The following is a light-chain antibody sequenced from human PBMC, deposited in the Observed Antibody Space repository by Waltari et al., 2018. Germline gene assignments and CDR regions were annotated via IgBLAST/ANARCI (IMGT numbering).Light chain of an antibody. CDR2: GAS. CDR1: QSLSSN. CDR3: QQYGYGPPYT. V-gene: IGKV3-15*01. Sequence: EIVMTQSPATLSVSPGEGATFPCRASQSLSSNLAWYQQKPGQAPRLLIYGASTRATGIPARFRGSGSGTEFSLTISSLQSEDFAVYYCQQYGYGPPYTFGQGTKLEIK. J-gene: IGKJ2*01.